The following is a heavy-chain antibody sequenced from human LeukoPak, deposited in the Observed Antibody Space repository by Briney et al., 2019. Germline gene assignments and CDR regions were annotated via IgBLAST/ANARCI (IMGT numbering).Heavy chain of an antibody. CDR2: IYPADSDI. V-gene: IGHV5-51*01. J-gene: IGHJ5*02. Sequence: GESLKISCKGSGYIINNYWIGWVRQMPGKGLEWMGIIYPADSDIRYSPSFQGQVTISADKSISTAYLQWSSLKASDTAMYYCARQEYCSGGSCYTWFDPWGQGTLVTVSS. CDR1: GYIINNYW. CDR3: ARQEYCSGGSCYTWFDP. D-gene: IGHD2-15*01.